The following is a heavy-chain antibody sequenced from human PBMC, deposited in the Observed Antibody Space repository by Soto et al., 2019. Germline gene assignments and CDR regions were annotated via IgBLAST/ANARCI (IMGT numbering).Heavy chain of an antibody. CDR1: GFTFGSRA. J-gene: IGHJ4*02. Sequence: EVQLLESGGDLVQPGGSLRLSCVASGFTFGSRAMSWVRQAPGEGLEWVSTITDTGGDTKYADSVRGRFTISRDNSKNTLYLQMSILRAEDSAVYYFARGSTDSYPGSRIFDFWGRGTLVTVSS. CDR2: ITDTGGDT. D-gene: IGHD3-10*01. CDR3: ARGSTDSYPGSRIFDF. V-gene: IGHV3-23*01.